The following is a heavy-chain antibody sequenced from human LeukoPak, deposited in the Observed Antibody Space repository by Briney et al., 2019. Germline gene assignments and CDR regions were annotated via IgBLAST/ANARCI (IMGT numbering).Heavy chain of an antibody. CDR3: ARAGFEVVVPDY. D-gene: IGHD3-22*01. V-gene: IGHV1-18*01. Sequence: ASVKVSCKASGYTFTSYGISWVRQAPGQGPEWMGWISAYSTYNGNTNYAQKLQGRVTMTTDTSTSTAYMELRSLRSDDTAVYYCARAGFEVVVPDYWGQGTLVTVSS. CDR1: GYTFTSYG. CDR2: ISAYSTYNGNT. J-gene: IGHJ4*02.